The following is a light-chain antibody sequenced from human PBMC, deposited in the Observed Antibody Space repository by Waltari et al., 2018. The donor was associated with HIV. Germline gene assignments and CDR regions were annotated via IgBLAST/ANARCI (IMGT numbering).Light chain of an antibody. V-gene: IGLV6-57*02. CDR2: EHN. J-gene: IGLJ3*02. Sequence: NFMLTQPHSVSESPGKTVTISCTGSSGSIASNYVQWYQQRQGSAPTTVIYEHNQRPSGVTDRFSGSIDSSANSASLTISGLKTEDEADYYCQSYDSITWVFGGGTKLTVL. CDR1: SGSIASNY. CDR3: QSYDSITWV.